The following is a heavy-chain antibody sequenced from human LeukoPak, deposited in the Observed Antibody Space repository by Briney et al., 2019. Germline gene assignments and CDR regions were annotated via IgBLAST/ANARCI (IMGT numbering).Heavy chain of an antibody. V-gene: IGHV1-24*01. CDR1: GSTLTTIS. Sequence: VSVKVSCTVSGSTLTTISIDWVRQAPGKGLEWMGSLSPRDGETFHAQKFQGRLTMTADTPTETAYMELSTLESGDTALYYCATGAMVYDFWGQGTLVTVSS. J-gene: IGHJ4*02. CDR3: ATGAMVYDF. CDR2: LSPRDGET. D-gene: IGHD3-10*01.